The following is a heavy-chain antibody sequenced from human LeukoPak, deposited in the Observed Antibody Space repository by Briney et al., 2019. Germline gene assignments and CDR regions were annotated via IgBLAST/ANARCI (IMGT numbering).Heavy chain of an antibody. Sequence: ASVKVSCKASGYTFTSYDINWGRQATGQGLEWMGWMNPNSGNAGYAQKFQGRVTLTRNTSLSTAYMKLSSLRSEDTAVYYCASGLRLRRVPAARGDYYFDYWGQGTLVTVSS. CDR3: ASGLRLRRVPAARGDYYFDY. CDR2: MNPNSGNA. V-gene: IGHV1-8*01. CDR1: GYTFTSYD. J-gene: IGHJ4*02. D-gene: IGHD2-2*01.